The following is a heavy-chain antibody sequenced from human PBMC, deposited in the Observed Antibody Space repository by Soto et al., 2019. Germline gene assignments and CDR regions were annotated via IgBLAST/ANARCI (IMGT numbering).Heavy chain of an antibody. J-gene: IGHJ4*02. D-gene: IGHD1-20*01. CDR1: GFTFSNFA. Sequence: PGGSLRLSCAASGFTFSNFAMSWVRQAPGKGLEWVSTISGTGGSTYYADSAKGRFTVSRDNAKNTLSLQVTSLRAEDTAVYYCAKELYIWNPPGPDYWGQGTLVTVSS. CDR3: AKELYIWNPPGPDY. V-gene: IGHV3-23*01. CDR2: ISGTGGST.